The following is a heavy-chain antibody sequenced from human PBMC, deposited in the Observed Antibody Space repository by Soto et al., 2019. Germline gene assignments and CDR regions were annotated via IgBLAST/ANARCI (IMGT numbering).Heavy chain of an antibody. V-gene: IGHV2-5*02. CDR1: GVSLNTNGVG. D-gene: IGHD1-1*01. J-gene: IGHJ1*01. CDR2: IYWDDDK. CDR3: AQQNLNNGHAEYSLH. Sequence: QITLKESGPTLVRPTQTLTLTCTFSGVSLNTNGVGVGWIRQPPGKALEWLVVIYWDDDKRYSPSLKNRLTVTNDTTENHVALTRTNMDPVDTRTYYCAQQNLNNGHAEYSLHWGPGTLVSVSS.